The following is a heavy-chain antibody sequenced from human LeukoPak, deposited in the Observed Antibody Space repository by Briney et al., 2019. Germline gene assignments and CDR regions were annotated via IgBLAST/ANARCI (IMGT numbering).Heavy chain of an antibody. J-gene: IGHJ4*02. CDR1: GYTFTGYY. Sequence: GASVKVSCKASGYTFTGYYMHWVRQAPGQGLEWMGWINPNSGGTNYAQKFQGRVTMTRDTSISTAYMELSRLRSDDTAVYYCATDSYDSSGYYFAPVYWGQGTLVTVSS. CDR2: INPNSGGT. CDR3: ATDSYDSSGYYFAPVY. V-gene: IGHV1-2*02. D-gene: IGHD3-22*01.